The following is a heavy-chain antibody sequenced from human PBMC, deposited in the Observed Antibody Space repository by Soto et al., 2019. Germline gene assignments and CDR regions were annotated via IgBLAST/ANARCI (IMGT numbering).Heavy chain of an antibody. CDR1: GYTFTSYG. J-gene: IGHJ4*02. CDR2: ISAYNGNT. Sequence: ASVKVSCKASGYTFTSYGISWVRQAPGQGLEWMGWISAYNGNTNYAQKLQGRVTMTTDTSTSTAYMELRSLRSDDTAVYYCATLKESIAAAGTPDYWGQGTLVTVS. D-gene: IGHD6-13*01. V-gene: IGHV1-18*01. CDR3: ATLKESIAAAGTPDY.